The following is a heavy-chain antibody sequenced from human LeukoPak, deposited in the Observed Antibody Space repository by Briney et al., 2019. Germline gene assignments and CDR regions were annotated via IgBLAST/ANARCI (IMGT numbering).Heavy chain of an antibody. V-gene: IGHV4-4*07. D-gene: IGHD3-10*01. CDR3: ARGGATDAFDI. Sequence: SETLSLTCTVSGGAISSQYWSWIRQPAGKGLEYIGRVYPSGSTNDNPSLKGRVTMSIDTSKNQFSLKLSSVTAADTAVYYCARGGATDAFDIWGQGTMVTVSS. CDR1: GGAISSQY. CDR2: VYPSGST. J-gene: IGHJ3*02.